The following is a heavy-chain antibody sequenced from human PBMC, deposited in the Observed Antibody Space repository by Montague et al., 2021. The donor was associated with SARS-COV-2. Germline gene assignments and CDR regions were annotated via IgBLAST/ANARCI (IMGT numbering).Heavy chain of an antibody. J-gene: IGHJ4*02. Sequence: SLRLSCAASGFTFSSYEMNWVRQAPGKGLERVSYISSSGSTLYHADSVRGRFTISRDNARDSVYLQMNSLRAEDTAVYYCAREEDSYDSGTLDYWGQGTLVTVSS. D-gene: IGHD3-10*01. CDR2: ISSSGSTL. CDR1: GFTFSSYE. CDR3: AREEDSYDSGTLDY. V-gene: IGHV3-48*03.